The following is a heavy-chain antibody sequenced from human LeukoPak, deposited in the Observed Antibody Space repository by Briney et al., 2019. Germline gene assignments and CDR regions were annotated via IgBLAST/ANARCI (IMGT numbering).Heavy chain of an antibody. CDR3: ARRKDGGNYFDY. CDR1: GDSISSNSAT. V-gene: IGHV6-1*01. CDR2: TYYRSKWYN. Sequence: SQTLSLICAISGDSISSNSATWNWIRQSPSRGLEWLGRTYYRSKWYNEYAVSVKSRMTINADTSKNQFSLQLNSVTPEDTAVYYCARRKDGGNYFDYWGQGTLVTVSS. D-gene: IGHD4-23*01. J-gene: IGHJ4*02.